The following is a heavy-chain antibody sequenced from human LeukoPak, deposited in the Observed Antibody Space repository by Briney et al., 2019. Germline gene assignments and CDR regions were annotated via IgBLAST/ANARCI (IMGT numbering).Heavy chain of an antibody. CDR1: GFTFSTYA. Sequence: PGGSLRLSCAASGFTFSTYAMHWVRQAPGKGLEYVSAISSNGQSTYYADSVKGRFTISRDNSENTVYLQMGSLRAEDMAVYYCARGRWVDIVTHGFDYWGQGSLVTVSS. J-gene: IGHJ4*02. V-gene: IGHV3-64*02. CDR3: ARGRWVDIVTHGFDY. D-gene: IGHD3-9*01. CDR2: ISSNGQST.